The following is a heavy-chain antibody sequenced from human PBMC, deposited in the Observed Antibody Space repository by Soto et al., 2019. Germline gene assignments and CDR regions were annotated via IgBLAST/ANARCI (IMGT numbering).Heavy chain of an antibody. J-gene: IGHJ4*02. D-gene: IGHD6-19*01. Sequence: PGGSLRLSCAASGFTFSSYWMHWVRQSPGEGLAWVASISKDGLDRYYSESVKGRFTISRDDSKNTVFLQMNSLKVEDTAAYFCASPREGQWLVFDHWGQRTLVTVSS. CDR3: ASPREGQWLVFDH. V-gene: IGHV3-30-3*01. CDR2: ISKDGLDR. CDR1: GFTFSSYW.